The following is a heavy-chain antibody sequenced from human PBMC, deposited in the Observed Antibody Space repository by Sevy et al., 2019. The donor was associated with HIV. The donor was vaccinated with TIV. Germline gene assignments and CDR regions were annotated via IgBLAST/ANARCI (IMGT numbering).Heavy chain of an antibody. CDR1: GFTFSSYS. V-gene: IGHV3-48*02. J-gene: IGHJ4*02. Sequence: GGSLRLSCAASGFTFSSYSMNWVHQAPGKGLEWVSYISSKNSTIYYGDSVKGRFTISRDNAKNPLYLQMNSLRDEDTAVYYCARERIGMSDYWGQGTLVTVSS. CDR3: ARERIGMSDY. CDR2: ISSKNSTI.